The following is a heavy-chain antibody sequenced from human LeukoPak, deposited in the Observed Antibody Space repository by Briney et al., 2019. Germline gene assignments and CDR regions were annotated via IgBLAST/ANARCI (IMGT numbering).Heavy chain of an antibody. CDR3: ARDLNFRPSYNSNYSPDVFDI. D-gene: IGHD2/OR15-2a*01. CDR1: GVSISSYY. J-gene: IGHJ3*02. Sequence: SETLSLTCTVSGVSISSYYWGWIRQPPGQGLEWIGYIHHSGSTNYNPSLRSRVSISVDTSKNQFSLKLTSVTAADTAVYYCARDLNFRPSYNSNYSPDVFDIWGQGTMITVSS. CDR2: IHHSGST. V-gene: IGHV4-59*01.